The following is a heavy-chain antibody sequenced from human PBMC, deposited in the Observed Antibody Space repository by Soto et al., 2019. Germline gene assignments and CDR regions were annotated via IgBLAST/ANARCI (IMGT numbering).Heavy chain of an antibody. CDR2: TYYSGST. CDR1: GGSISSGGYY. J-gene: IGHJ4*02. V-gene: IGHV4-31*03. Sequence: QVQLQESGPGLVKPSQTLSLTCTVSGGSISSGGYYWSWIRQHPGKGLEWIGYTYYSGSTYYNPSLKSRITISVDTSKNQFSLKLTSVTAADTAVYYCARGVAAAHFDYWGQGTLVTVSS. CDR3: ARGVAAAHFDY. D-gene: IGHD6-13*01.